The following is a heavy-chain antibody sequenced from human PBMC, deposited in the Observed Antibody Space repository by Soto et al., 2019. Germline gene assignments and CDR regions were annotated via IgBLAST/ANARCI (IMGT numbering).Heavy chain of an antibody. D-gene: IGHD3-10*01. J-gene: IGHJ3*02. Sequence: ASVKVSCKVSGYTLTELSMHWVRQAPGKGLEWMGGFDPEDGETIYAQKFQGRVTMTEDTSTDTAYMELSSLRSEDTAVYYCATDSPPGDGTLGGGDAFDIWGKGTMVTVPS. V-gene: IGHV1-24*01. CDR1: GYTLTELS. CDR3: ATDSPPGDGTLGGGDAFDI. CDR2: FDPEDGET.